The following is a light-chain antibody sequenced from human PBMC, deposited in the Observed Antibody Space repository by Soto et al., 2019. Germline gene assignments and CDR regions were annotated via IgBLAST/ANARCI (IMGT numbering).Light chain of an antibody. V-gene: IGKV3-15*01. Sequence: EIVMTQSPATLSVSPGERATLSCRASQSVSSNSAWYQQKPGQAPRLLFYGASTRATGIPPSFGGSGSGTEFILTISSLQSEDFAVYYCQQYHKSPLTFGGGTKVEI. CDR3: QQYHKSPLT. J-gene: IGKJ4*02. CDR1: QSVSSN. CDR2: GAS.